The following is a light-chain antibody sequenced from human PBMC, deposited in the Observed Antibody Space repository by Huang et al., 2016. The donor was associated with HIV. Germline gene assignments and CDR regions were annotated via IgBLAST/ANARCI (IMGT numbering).Light chain of an antibody. CDR2: DAS. CDR3: QLRTNWRT. Sequence: EIVLTQSPATLSLSPGERATLSCRASQSVGISLAWYQQKPGQTPRLLIYDASNRAPGIPARFIVSGSGTDFTLTISSLEPEDFAVYYCQLRTNWRTFGQGTKVEIK. J-gene: IGKJ1*01. V-gene: IGKV3-11*01. CDR1: QSVGIS.